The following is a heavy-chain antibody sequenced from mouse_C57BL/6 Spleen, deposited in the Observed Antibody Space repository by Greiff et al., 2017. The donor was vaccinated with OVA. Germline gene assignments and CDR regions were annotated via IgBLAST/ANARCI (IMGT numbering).Heavy chain of an antibody. J-gene: IGHJ1*03. V-gene: IGHV3-8*01. CDR1: GYSITSYY. Sequence: EVQLQESGPGLAKPSQTLSLTCSVTGYSITSYYWNWIRKFPGNKLEYMGYISYSGSTYYNPSPKSRISITRDTSKNQYYLQLNSVTTEDTATYYCARRVIYYDYDAGWYFDVWGTGTTVTVSS. D-gene: IGHD2-4*01. CDR3: ARRVIYYDYDAGWYFDV. CDR2: ISYSGST.